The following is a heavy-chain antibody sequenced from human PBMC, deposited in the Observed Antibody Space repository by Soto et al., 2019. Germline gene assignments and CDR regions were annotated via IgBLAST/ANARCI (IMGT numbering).Heavy chain of an antibody. CDR1: VFTFSSYG. V-gene: IGHV3-30*18. CDR3: AKLYYDFWSGYFAYYYYGMDV. Sequence: PVGSLRLSWAASVFTFSSYGMHWFRQAPGKSLGWVAVISYDGGNKYYADSVKFLFTISRDNSKNTLYLQMNSLRAEDTAVYYCAKLYYDFWSGYFAYYYYGMDVWGQGTTVNVSS. CDR2: ISYDGGNK. J-gene: IGHJ6*02. D-gene: IGHD3-3*01.